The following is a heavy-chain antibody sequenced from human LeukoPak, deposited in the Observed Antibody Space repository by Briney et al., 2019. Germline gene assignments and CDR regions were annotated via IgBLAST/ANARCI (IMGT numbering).Heavy chain of an antibody. V-gene: IGHV4-39*01. J-gene: IGHJ4*02. CDR1: GGSISSSSYY. D-gene: IGHD3-22*01. CDR3: ARSPYYYDSSGFSL. CDR2: VYYSGST. Sequence: SETLSLTCTVPGGSISSSSYYWGWIRQPPGKGLEWIGSVYYSGSTYYNPSLKSRVTISVDTSKNQFSLKLSSVTAADTAVYYCARSPYYYDSSGFSLWGQGTLVTVSS.